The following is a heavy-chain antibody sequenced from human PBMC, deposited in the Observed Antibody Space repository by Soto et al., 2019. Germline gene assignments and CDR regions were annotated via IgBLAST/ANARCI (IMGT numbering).Heavy chain of an antibody. CDR2: INHSGSI. CDR3: ARDKITGIFDY. J-gene: IGHJ4*02. Sequence: QVQLQQWGAVLLKPSETLSLTCAVYGGSFSGYYWTWIRQPPGTGLEWIGEINHSGSINYNPSLKSRVTISVDTSKNQFSLKLTSVTAADTAVYYCARDKITGIFDYWGQGTLVTVSS. V-gene: IGHV4-34*01. CDR1: GGSFSGYY. D-gene: IGHD2-8*02.